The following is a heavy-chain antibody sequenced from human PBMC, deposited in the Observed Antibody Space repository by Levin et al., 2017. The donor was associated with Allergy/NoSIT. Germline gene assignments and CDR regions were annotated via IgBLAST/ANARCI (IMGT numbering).Heavy chain of an antibody. CDR2: ISAYNGNT. J-gene: IGHJ5*02. Sequence: GESLKISCKASGYTFTSYGISWVRQAPGQGLEWMGWISAYNGNTNYAQKLQGRVTMTTDTSTSTAYMELRSLRSDDTAVYYCARTGPHTYYDFWSGYIVGSQPPPNWFDPWGQGTLVTVSS. V-gene: IGHV1-18*01. D-gene: IGHD3-3*01. CDR1: GYTFTSYG. CDR3: ARTGPHTYYDFWSGYIVGSQPPPNWFDP.